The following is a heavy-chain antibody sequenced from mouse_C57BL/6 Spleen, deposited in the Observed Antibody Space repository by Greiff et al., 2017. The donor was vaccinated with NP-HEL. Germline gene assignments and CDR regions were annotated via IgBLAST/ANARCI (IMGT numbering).Heavy chain of an antibody. CDR1: GYSITSGYY. CDR3: ARAPGPYYFDY. J-gene: IGHJ2*01. Sequence: DVKLQESGPGLVKPSQSLSLTCSVTGYSITSGYYWNWIRQFPGNKLEWMGYISYDGSNNYNPSLKNRISITRDTSKNQFFLKLNSVTTEDTATYYCARAPGPYYFDYWGQGTTLTVSS. CDR2: ISYDGSN. V-gene: IGHV3-6*01.